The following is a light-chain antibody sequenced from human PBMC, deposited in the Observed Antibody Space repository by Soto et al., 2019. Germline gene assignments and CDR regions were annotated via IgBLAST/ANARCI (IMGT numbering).Light chain of an antibody. Sequence: QSVLTQPPSASGTPGQRITISCSGSNSNIGTNPVSWYQHLPGTAPRLLIYSTYQRPSGVPDRFSASKSGASASLAISGLQHEDEADYYCAAWYDSLNGFVIFGGGTKLTVL. CDR3: AAWYDSLNGFVI. CDR2: STY. V-gene: IGLV1-44*01. CDR1: NSNIGTNP. J-gene: IGLJ2*01.